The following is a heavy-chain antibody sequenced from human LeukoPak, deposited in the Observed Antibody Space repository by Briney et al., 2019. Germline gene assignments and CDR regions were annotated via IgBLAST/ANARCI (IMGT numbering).Heavy chain of an antibody. Sequence: PSETLSLTCAVSGGSISSNSYYWGWIRQPPGKGLEWIGSIYYSGSTYYNPSLKSRVTISVDTSKNQFSLKLSSVTAADTAVYYCARVLAVLLPDYWGQGTLVTVSS. J-gene: IGHJ4*02. CDR1: GGSISSNSYY. CDR3: ARVLAVLLPDY. CDR2: IYYSGST. D-gene: IGHD3-10*01. V-gene: IGHV4-39*07.